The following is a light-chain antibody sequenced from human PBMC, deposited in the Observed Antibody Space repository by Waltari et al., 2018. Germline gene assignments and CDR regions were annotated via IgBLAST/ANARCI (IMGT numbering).Light chain of an antibody. CDR3: TSYTSGDTYV. V-gene: IGLV2-14*03. CDR1: SSDVGYYNH. CDR2: DVV. J-gene: IGLJ1*01. Sequence: QSVLTQPASVSGSPGQSITISCTGDSSDVGYYNHISWYQQHPGKAPKGIIFDVVNRPPGVSQRFSGSQSDKGASLTISGLQPEDEADYYCTSYTSGDTYVFGPGTRVTV.